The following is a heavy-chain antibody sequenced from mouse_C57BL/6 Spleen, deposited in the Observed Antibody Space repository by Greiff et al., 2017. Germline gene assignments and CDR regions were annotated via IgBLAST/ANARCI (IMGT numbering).Heavy chain of an antibody. CDR2: IDPETGGT. Sequence: QVQLQQSGAELVRPGASVTLSCKASGYTFTDYEMHWVKQTPVHGLEWIGAIDPETGGTAYNQKVKGKAILTADKSSSTAYMELRSLTSEDSAVYYCTRSPLDSSGYEAYWGQGTLVTVSA. V-gene: IGHV1-15*01. D-gene: IGHD3-2*02. J-gene: IGHJ3*01. CDR3: TRSPLDSSGYEAY. CDR1: GYTFTDYE.